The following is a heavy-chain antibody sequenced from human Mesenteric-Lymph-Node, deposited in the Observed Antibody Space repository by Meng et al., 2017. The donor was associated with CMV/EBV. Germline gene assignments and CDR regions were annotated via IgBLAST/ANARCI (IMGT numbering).Heavy chain of an antibody. J-gene: IGHJ4*02. Sequence: WKASGYSCTSFGISWVRQAPGEGLEGMGWINTYNGERYYGQKLQGRLTMTTETSTNTAYMELTSLRSDDTAVYYCARVWFGELSGDYWGQGTLVTVSS. CDR1: GYSCTSFG. CDR3: ARVWFGELSGDY. CDR2: INTYNGER. D-gene: IGHD3-10*01. V-gene: IGHV1-18*01.